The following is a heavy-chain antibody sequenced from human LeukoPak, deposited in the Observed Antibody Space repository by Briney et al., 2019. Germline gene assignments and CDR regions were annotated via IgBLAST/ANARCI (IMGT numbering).Heavy chain of an antibody. CDR2: IKRDGSAK. CDR1: GFIFSSSW. V-gene: IGHV3-7*01. J-gene: IGHJ4*02. CDR3: ARGNY. Sequence: GESLRLSCEASGFIFSSSWMTWLRQAPGKGLEWVANIKRDGSAKNYVDSVKGRFTISRDNAKNSLYLQMSSLRVEDTAIYYCARGNYWGQGTLVTVSS.